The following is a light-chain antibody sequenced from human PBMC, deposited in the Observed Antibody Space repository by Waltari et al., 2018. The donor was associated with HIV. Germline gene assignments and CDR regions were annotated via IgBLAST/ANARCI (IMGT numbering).Light chain of an antibody. CDR3: AAGDDGLSGPV. J-gene: IGLJ3*02. CDR1: SSNIGSNY. Sequence: PSASGTPGQRVTISCSGSSSNIGSNYVYWYQQPPGTAPKPLIYRTNQRPSGVPDRFSGSKSVTSASLAITGLRSEDEADYYCAAGDDGLSGPVFGGGTKLTVL. CDR2: RTN. V-gene: IGLV1-47*01.